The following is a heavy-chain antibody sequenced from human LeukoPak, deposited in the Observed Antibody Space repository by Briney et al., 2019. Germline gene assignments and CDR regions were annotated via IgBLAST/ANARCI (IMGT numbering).Heavy chain of an antibody. CDR1: GFYFIGYY. J-gene: IGHJ4*02. Sequence: ASVKVSCKTSGFYFIGYYTHWVRQAPGQGLDWMGWINLQSGGTKYAQQFQGRVTMTRDTSTRTVFMELNSLRSEDTAVYYCALYSSTWYWGQGTLVTVSS. D-gene: IGHD6-13*01. CDR2: INLQSGGT. V-gene: IGHV1-2*02. CDR3: ALYSSTWY.